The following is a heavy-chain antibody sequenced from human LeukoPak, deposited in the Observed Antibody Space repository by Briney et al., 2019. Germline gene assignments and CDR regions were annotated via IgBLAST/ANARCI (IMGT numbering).Heavy chain of an antibody. Sequence: GGSLRLSCAAFGFIVRSNHINWVRQAPGKGLEYVSGISTNGGSTYYADSVKGRFTISRDDSKNTLFLQMGSLRAEDMAVYYCARGGGKNTTLVWAFDYWGQGTLVTVSS. J-gene: IGHJ4*02. CDR1: GFIVRSNH. CDR2: ISTNGGST. V-gene: IGHV3-64*02. D-gene: IGHD5-18*01. CDR3: ARGGGKNTTLVWAFDY.